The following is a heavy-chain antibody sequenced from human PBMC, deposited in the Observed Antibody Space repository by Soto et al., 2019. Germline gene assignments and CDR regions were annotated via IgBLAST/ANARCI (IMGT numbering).Heavy chain of an antibody. Sequence: SQTRSLTFAISGDSVAGNSSAWSCISQSPSRGLEWLGRTYYRSKLYNDYAVSVKSRITVTPDTSKNQFFLHLNSVTPEDTAVYDCAREFPYYECSDSYFDYWGQGALVTVSS. J-gene: IGHJ4*02. D-gene: IGHD3-16*01. CDR3: AREFPYYECSDSYFDY. CDR1: GDSVAGNSSA. V-gene: IGHV6-1*01. CDR2: TYYRSKLYN.